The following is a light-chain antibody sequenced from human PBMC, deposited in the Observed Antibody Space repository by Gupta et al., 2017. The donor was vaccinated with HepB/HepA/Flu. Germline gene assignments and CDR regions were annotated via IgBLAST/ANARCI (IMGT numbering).Light chain of an antibody. CDR2: AAS. Sequence: DIQITQSPSALSASEGDRVTITCRASQSIRSYLNWYEQKPGKAPKLLIYAASSWQSGVPTRFSGSGSGTDFTLTISSRQQEDFAPYYCQQSDSTRSITFGQGTLLEIK. CDR3: QQSDSTRSIT. V-gene: IGKV1-39*01. CDR1: QSIRSY. J-gene: IGKJ5*01.